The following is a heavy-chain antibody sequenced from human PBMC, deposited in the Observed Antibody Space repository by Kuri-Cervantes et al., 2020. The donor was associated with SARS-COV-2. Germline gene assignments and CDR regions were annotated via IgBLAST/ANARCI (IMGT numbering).Heavy chain of an antibody. CDR1: GFIFSDYA. CDR2: ISARGEAT. J-gene: IGHJ6*03. V-gene: IGHV3-23*01. CDR3: WTTVTTVYYMDV. D-gene: IGHD4-17*01. Sequence: LSLTCAASGFIFSDYAMSWVRQTPGKGLEWVSAISARGEATFYADSVKGRFTVSRDNSKNSLYLQMSSLRAEDTAVYYCWTTVTTVYYMDVWGKGTTVTVSS.